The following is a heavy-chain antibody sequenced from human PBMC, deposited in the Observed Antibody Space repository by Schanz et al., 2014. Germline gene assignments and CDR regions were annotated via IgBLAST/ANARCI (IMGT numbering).Heavy chain of an antibody. D-gene: IGHD1-26*01. CDR1: GGSIISSTW. Sequence: QVLLQESGPGVVKPSGTLSLTCAVSGGSIISSTWWGWVRQPPGKGLEWIGEIYHNGDTSFNPSLKSRATMSVDKSKTEFSLRLPSLTAADTALYYCVRGVGAWEQRIFDYWGKGTLVTVSS. CDR2: IYHNGDT. CDR3: VRGVGAWEQRIFDY. V-gene: IGHV4-4*02. J-gene: IGHJ4*02.